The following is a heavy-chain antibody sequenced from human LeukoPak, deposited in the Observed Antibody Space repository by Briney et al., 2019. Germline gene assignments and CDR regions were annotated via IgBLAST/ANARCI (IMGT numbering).Heavy chain of an antibody. J-gene: IGHJ4*02. CDR2: MNHNSGNT. CDR3: ARGTVDTAMDGY. Sequence: ASVKVSCKASGYTFTSYDINWVRQATGQGLEWMGWMNHNSGNTGYAQKFQGRVTMTRNTSISTAYMELSSLRSEDTAVYYCARGTVDTAMDGYWGQGTLVTVSS. V-gene: IGHV1-8*01. CDR1: GYTFTSYD. D-gene: IGHD5-18*01.